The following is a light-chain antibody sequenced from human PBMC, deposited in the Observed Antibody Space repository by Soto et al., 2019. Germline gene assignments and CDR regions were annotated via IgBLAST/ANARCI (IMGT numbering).Light chain of an antibody. CDR3: GTCDSSLSVVV. J-gene: IGLJ2*01. V-gene: IGLV1-51*01. CDR1: SSNIGNNY. Sequence: QSVLTQPPSVSAAPGQRVTISCSGSSSNIGNNYVVLYQQLPGTAPKQLIYENNKRPSGIPDRFSGSKSGTSATLGITGLQTGDEADYYCGTCDSSLSVVVFGGGTKLTVL. CDR2: ENN.